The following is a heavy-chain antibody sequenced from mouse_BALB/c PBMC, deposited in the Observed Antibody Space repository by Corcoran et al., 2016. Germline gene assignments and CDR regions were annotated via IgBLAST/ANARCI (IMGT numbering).Heavy chain of an antibody. CDR1: GFNIKDTY. J-gene: IGHJ2*01. V-gene: IGHV14-3*02. Sequence: EVQLQQSGAELVKPGASVKLSCTASGFNIKDTYMHWVKQRPEQGLEWIGRIDPANGNTKYDPKFQGKATITADTSSNTAYLQLSSLTSEDTAVYYCASDGYSTDLDYWGQGTTLTVSS. CDR3: ASDGYSTDLDY. D-gene: IGHD2-3*01. CDR2: IDPANGNT.